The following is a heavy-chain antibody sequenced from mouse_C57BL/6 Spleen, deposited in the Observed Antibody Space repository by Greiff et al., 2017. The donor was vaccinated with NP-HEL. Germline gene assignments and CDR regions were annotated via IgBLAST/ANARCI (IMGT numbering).Heavy chain of an antibody. CDR2: IHPNSGST. V-gene: IGHV1-64*01. CDR1: GYTFPSHW. CDR3: ARSEDPRPYYFDF. Sequence: QVQLQQPGAELVKPGASVKLSCKASGYTFPSHWMHWVKQRPGQGLEWIGMIHPNSGSTNYNEKFKSKATLTVDKSSRTASMQLSSPTSEDSAVYSCARSEDPRPYYFDFWGRGTTLTVSS. J-gene: IGHJ2*01. D-gene: IGHD1-2*01.